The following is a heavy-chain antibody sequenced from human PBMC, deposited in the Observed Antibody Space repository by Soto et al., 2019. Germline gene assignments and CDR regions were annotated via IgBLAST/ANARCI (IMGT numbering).Heavy chain of an antibody. Sequence: SGPTLVNPTQTLTLTCTFSGFSLSTSGMCVSWIRQPPGKALEWLARIDWDDDKYYSTSLKTRLTISKDTSKNQVVLTMTNMDPVDTATYYCARNTMVRGVNILGLFDHWGQGTLVTVPQ. D-gene: IGHD3-10*01. V-gene: IGHV2-70*11. J-gene: IGHJ5*02. CDR3: ARNTMVRGVNILGLFDH. CDR1: GFSLSTSGMC. CDR2: IDWDDDK.